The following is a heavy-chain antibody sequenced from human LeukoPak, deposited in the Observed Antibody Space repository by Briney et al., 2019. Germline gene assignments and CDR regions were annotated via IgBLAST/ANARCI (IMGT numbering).Heavy chain of an antibody. CDR2: INAGNGHT. CDR3: ARDQGDDFWSGYYAYYYYYYGMDV. D-gene: IGHD3-3*01. Sequence: ASVKVSCKASGYTFSNYAIHWVRQAPGQRFEWMGWINAGNGHTKYSQNFQGRVTITRDSSTSTAYMELRSLRSDDTAVYYCARDQGDDFWSGYYAYYYYYYGMDVWGQGTTVTVSS. V-gene: IGHV1-3*01. CDR1: GYTFSNYA. J-gene: IGHJ6*02.